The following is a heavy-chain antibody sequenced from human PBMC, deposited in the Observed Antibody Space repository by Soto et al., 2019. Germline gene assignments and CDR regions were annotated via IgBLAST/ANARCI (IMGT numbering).Heavy chain of an antibody. V-gene: IGHV1-2*02. CDR1: GYIFTAYY. J-gene: IGHJ6*02. CDR3: AKGTVQGDYYYGPDV. CDR2: IDPNSGGT. D-gene: IGHD1-1*01. Sequence: QAQLVQSGAEVKKPGASVKVSCKASGYIFTAYYIHWVRQAPGQGPEWMGWIDPNSGGTKYAQKFQGRVNMTRDASISTAYMELTRLRSDDAAVYYCAKGTVQGDYYYGPDVWGQGTTVTVSS.